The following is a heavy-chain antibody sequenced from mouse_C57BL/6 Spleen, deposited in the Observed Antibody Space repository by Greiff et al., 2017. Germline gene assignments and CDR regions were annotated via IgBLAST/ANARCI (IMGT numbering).Heavy chain of an antibody. CDR1: GYTFTSYW. CDR3: ARRVYDYDGYYFDY. D-gene: IGHD2-4*01. Sequence: QVQLKQPGAELVKPGASVKLSCKASGYTFTSYWMHWVKQRPGQGLEWIGMIHPNSGSTNYNEKFKSKATLTVDKSSSTAYMQLSSLTSEDSAVYYCARRVYDYDGYYFDYWGQGTTLTVAS. V-gene: IGHV1-64*01. CDR2: IHPNSGST. J-gene: IGHJ2*01.